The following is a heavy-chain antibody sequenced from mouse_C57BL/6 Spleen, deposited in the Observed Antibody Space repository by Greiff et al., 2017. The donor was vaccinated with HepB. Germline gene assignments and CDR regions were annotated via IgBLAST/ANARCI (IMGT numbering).Heavy chain of an antibody. CDR2: IRNKANNHAT. Sequence: EVKVEESGGGLVQPGGSMKLSCAASGFTFSDAWMDWVRQSPEKGLEWVAEIRNKANNHATYYAESVKGRFTISRDDSKSSVYLQMNSLRAEDTGIYYCTRRRSIPQYFDVWGTGTTVTVSS. CDR3: TRRRSIPQYFDV. J-gene: IGHJ1*03. V-gene: IGHV6-6*01. CDR1: GFTFSDAW.